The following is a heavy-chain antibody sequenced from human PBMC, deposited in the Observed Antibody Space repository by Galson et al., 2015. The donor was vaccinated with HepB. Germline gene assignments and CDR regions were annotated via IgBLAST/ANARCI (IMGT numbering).Heavy chain of an antibody. CDR2: MNPNSGNT. CDR3: ARAPSITIFGVVNYYYGMDV. CDR1: GYTFTSYD. D-gene: IGHD3-3*01. V-gene: IGHV1-8*01. J-gene: IGHJ6*02. Sequence: SVKVSCKASGYTFTSYDINWVRQATGQGLEWMGWMNPNSGNTGYAQKFQGRVTMTRNTSISTAYMELSSLRSEDTAVYYCARAPSITIFGVVNYYYGMDVWGQGTTVTVSS.